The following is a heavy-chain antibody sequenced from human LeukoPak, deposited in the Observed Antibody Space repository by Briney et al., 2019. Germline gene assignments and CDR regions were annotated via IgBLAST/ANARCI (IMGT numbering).Heavy chain of an antibody. CDR2: ISGSGGST. CDR3: AKGRCGGGSCSYCFDY. J-gene: IGHJ4*02. CDR1: GFTFSSYA. Sequence: GGSLRLSCVASGFTFSSYAMSWVRQAPGRGLEWVSDISGSGGSTYYADSVKGRFTVSRDNSKNTLYLQMNSLRVEDMAVYYCAKGRCGGGSCSYCFDYWGQGTLVTVSS. D-gene: IGHD2-15*01. V-gene: IGHV3-23*01.